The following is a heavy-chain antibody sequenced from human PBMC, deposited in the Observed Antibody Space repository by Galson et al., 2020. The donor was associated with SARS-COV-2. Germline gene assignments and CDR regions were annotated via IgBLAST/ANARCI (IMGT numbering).Heavy chain of an antibody. Sequence: GESLKISCAASGFTFSSYAMHWVRQAPGKGLEWVAVIWYDGSNKYYADSVKGRFTISRDNSKNTLYLQMNSLRAEDTAVYYCARGYYYDSSGYYYSPRYYYYGMDVWGQGTTVTVSS. J-gene: IGHJ6*02. V-gene: IGHV3-33*01. CDR1: GFTFSSYA. CDR3: ARGYYYDSSGYYYSPRYYYYGMDV. CDR2: IWYDGSNK. D-gene: IGHD3-22*01.